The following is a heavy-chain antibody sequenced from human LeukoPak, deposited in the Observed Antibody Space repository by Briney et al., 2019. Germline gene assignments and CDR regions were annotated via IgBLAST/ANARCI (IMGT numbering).Heavy chain of an antibody. Sequence: GGSLRLSCAASGFTFSSYEMNWVRQAPGKGLEWVSYISSSGSTIYYADSVKGRFTISRDNAKSSLYLQMNSLRAEDTAVYYCARVSGYSYGLDYWGQGTLVTVSS. CDR3: ARVSGYSYGLDY. CDR2: ISSSGSTI. CDR1: GFTFSSYE. V-gene: IGHV3-48*03. J-gene: IGHJ4*02. D-gene: IGHD5-18*01.